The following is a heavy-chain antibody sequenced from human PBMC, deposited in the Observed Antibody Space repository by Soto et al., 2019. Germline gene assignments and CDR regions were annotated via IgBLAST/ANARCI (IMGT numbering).Heavy chain of an antibody. CDR1: GGTFSSYA. Sequence: QVQLVQSGAEVKKPGSSVKVSCKASGGTFSSYAISWVRQAPGQGLEWMGGIIPIFGTANYAQKFQGRVTLTADASTSTAYMELSSLRSEDTAVYYCARDGYYYDSSGYYYYFDYWGQGTLVTVSS. V-gene: IGHV1-69*12. CDR2: IIPIFGTA. J-gene: IGHJ4*02. D-gene: IGHD3-22*01. CDR3: ARDGYYYDSSGYYYYFDY.